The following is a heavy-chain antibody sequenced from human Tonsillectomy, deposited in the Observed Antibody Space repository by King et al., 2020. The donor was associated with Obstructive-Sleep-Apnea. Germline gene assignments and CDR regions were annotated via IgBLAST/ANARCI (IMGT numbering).Heavy chain of an antibody. CDR3: ARDGAVRQQLVPGYFQH. CDR2: ISSSSSTI. Sequence: VQLVESGGGLVQPGGSLRLSCAASGFTFSSYSMNWVRQAPGKGLEWVSYISSSSSTIYYAASVKGRFTISRDNAKNSLYLQMKSPRAEDTAVYYCARDGAVRQQLVPGYFQHWGQGTLVTVSS. J-gene: IGHJ1*01. V-gene: IGHV3-48*01. D-gene: IGHD6-13*01. CDR1: GFTFSSYS.